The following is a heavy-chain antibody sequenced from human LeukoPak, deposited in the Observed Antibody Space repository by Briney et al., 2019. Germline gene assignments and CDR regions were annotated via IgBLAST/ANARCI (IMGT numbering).Heavy chain of an antibody. CDR1: GGSVSSGSYY. CDR3: ARDRVATRGSYYGMDV. Sequence: SETLSLTCTVSGGSVSSGSYYWSWIRQPPGKGLEWIGYIYYSGSTYYNPSLKSRVTISVDTSKNQFSLKLSSVTAADTAVYYCARDRVATRGSYYGMDVWGQGTTVTVSS. V-gene: IGHV4-61*01. CDR2: IYYSGST. J-gene: IGHJ6*02. D-gene: IGHD3-10*01.